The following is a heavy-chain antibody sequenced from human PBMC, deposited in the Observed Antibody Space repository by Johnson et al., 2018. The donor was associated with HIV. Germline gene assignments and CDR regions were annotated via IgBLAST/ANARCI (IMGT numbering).Heavy chain of an antibody. D-gene: IGHD5-24*01. CDR3: ARACRDGYTCDAFDI. CDR1: GVTVGSNY. Sequence: VQLVESGGGVVQPGGSLRLSCAASGVTVGSNYMSWVRQAPGKGLEWVSVVNIGGTTYYAGSVRGRFTVSRDNSKNTLYLQMNSLRAEDTAGYYCARACRDGYTCDAFDIWGQGTLVTVSS. J-gene: IGHJ3*02. V-gene: IGHV3-66*01. CDR2: VNIGGTT.